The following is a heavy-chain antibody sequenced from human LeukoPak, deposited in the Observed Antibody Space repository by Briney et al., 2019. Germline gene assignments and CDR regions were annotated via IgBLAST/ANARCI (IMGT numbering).Heavy chain of an antibody. J-gene: IGHJ4*02. D-gene: IGHD2-8*02. CDR1: GFTFSSYG. CDR2: ILYDGSNK. Sequence: GGSLRLSCATSGFTFSSYGMHWVRQAPGKGLEWVAVILYDGSNKYYADSVKGRFTISRDNSKNTLYLQMNSLRAEDTAVYYCARGLLGIDFWGQGTLVTVSS. V-gene: IGHV3-30*12. CDR3: ARGLLGIDF.